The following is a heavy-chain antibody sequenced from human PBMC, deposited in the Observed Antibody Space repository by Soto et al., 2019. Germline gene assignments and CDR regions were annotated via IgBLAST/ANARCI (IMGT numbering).Heavy chain of an antibody. D-gene: IGHD3-9*01. Sequence: EVQLLESGGGLVQPGGSLRLSCAASGFTFSSYAMSWVRQAPGKGLEWVSAISGSGGSTYYADSVKGRFTISRDNSKNTLYLQMNSLRAEDTAVYYCAKITFYDILTGYYTAGSFDYWGQGTLVTVSS. CDR1: GFTFSSYA. CDR3: AKITFYDILTGYYTAGSFDY. CDR2: ISGSGGST. V-gene: IGHV3-23*01. J-gene: IGHJ4*02.